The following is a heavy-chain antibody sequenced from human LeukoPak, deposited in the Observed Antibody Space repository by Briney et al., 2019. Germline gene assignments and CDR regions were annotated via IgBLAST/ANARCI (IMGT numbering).Heavy chain of an antibody. CDR1: GFTFSSYA. CDR3: ARGDDIVVVPAAMTLFGSLDY. Sequence: GRSLRLSCAASGFTFSSYAMHWVRQAPGKGLEWVAVISYDGSNKYYADSVKGRFTISRDNSKNTLYLQMNSLRAEDTAVYHCARGDDIVVVPAAMTLFGSLDYWGQGTLVTVSS. J-gene: IGHJ4*02. CDR2: ISYDGSNK. D-gene: IGHD2-2*01. V-gene: IGHV3-30*04.